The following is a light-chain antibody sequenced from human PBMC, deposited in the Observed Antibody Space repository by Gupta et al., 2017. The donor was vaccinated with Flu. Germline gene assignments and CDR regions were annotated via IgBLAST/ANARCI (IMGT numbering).Light chain of an antibody. J-gene: IGKJ3*01. V-gene: IGKV3-20*01. CDR3: HQDGNSNT. CDR1: QTVTNNF. Sequence: EIVLTQSPVTLSLSPGERATLSCRASQTVTNNFLGWFQQKPGQAPRLIIQGATNRAPGITERFSGSGSGTDFTLTIQRREPEDGAMYCGHQDGNSNTFGHGTKVDI. CDR2: GAT.